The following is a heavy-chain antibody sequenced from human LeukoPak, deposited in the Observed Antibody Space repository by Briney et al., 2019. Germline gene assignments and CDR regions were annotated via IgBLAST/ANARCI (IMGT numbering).Heavy chain of an antibody. CDR1: GYTFTGYY. CDR2: INPNSGGT. Sequence: ASVKVSCKASGYTFTGYYMHWVRQAPGQGLEWMGWINPNSGGTNYAQKFQGRVTMTRDTSISTAYMELSRLRSDDTAVYYCARTPSELRYFEWLYWFDPWGQGTLVTVSS. J-gene: IGHJ5*02. V-gene: IGHV1-2*02. CDR3: ARTPSELRYFEWLYWFDP. D-gene: IGHD3-9*01.